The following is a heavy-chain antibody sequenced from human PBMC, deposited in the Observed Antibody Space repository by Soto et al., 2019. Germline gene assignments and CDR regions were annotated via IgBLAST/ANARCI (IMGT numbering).Heavy chain of an antibody. Sequence: GGSLRLSCAASGFTFSSYTMSWVRQAPGEGLEWVSSISRSSDYIVYADSVRGRFTISRDNARNSVYLQVNSLRPEDSAVYYCRREEYDYWGQGTLVTVSS. V-gene: IGHV3-21*01. CDR3: RREEYDY. CDR2: ISRSSDYI. J-gene: IGHJ4*02. CDR1: GFTFSSYT. D-gene: IGHD1-26*01.